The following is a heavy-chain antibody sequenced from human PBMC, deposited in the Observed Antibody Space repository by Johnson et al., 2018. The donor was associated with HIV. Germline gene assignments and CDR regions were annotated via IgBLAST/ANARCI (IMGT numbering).Heavy chain of an antibody. J-gene: IGHJ3*02. Sequence: QVQLVESGGGVVQPGRSLRLSCAASGFTFSSYAMHWVRQAPGKGLEWVAVISYDGSNKYYADSVKGRFTISRDNSKNTLYLQMNRLRAEDTALYYGAKVEREVSSSSWAFDIWGQGTMITVSS. CDR2: ISYDGSNK. CDR1: GFTFSSYA. V-gene: IGHV3-30-3*01. CDR3: AKVEREVSSSSWAFDI. D-gene: IGHD6-6*01.